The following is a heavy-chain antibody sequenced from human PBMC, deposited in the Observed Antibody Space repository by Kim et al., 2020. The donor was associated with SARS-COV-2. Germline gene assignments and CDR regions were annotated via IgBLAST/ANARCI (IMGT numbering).Heavy chain of an antibody. J-gene: IGHJ4*02. D-gene: IGHD4-17*01. V-gene: IGHV3-53*01. Sequence: YADSVKGRFTISRDNSKNTLYLQMNSLRAEDTAVYYCARGIGLRTAPFGYWGQGTLVTVSS. CDR3: ARGIGLRTAPFGY.